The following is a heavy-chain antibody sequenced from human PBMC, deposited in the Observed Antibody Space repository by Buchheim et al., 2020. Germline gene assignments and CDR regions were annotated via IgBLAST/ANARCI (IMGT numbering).Heavy chain of an antibody. D-gene: IGHD2-21*01. CDR2: ISHDGNSQ. CDR1: GFTVSSYG. Sequence: QFQLVESGGGVVQPGRSLRLSCAASGFTVSSYGMHWVRQAPGKELEWVAMISHDGNSQYYADSVKGRFTISRDTSKNTLYLQMNSLRLEDTAVYYCAKDWHSNVWCNGFDPWGQGTL. CDR3: AKDWHSNVWCNGFDP. J-gene: IGHJ5*02. V-gene: IGHV3-30*18.